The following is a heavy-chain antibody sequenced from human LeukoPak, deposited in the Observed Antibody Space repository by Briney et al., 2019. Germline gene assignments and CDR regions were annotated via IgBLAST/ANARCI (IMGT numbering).Heavy chain of an antibody. D-gene: IGHD2-2*01. J-gene: IGHJ4*02. CDR1: GYTFTGYY. V-gene: IGHV1-2*02. CDR2: INPNSGGT. Sequence: ASVKVSCKASGYTFTGYYMHWVRQAPGQGLEWMGWINPNSGGTNYAQKFQGRVTVTRDTSISTAYMELSRLRSDDTAVYYCASRYCSSTSCYAFDYWGQGTLVTVSS. CDR3: ASRYCSSTSCYAFDY.